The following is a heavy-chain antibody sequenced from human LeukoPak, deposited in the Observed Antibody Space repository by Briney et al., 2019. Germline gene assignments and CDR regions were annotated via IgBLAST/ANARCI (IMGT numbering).Heavy chain of an antibody. J-gene: IGHJ4*02. CDR3: ARDRGSRANFDY. D-gene: IGHD3-10*01. CDR2: ISSSSSYI. Sequence: AGGSLRLSCAASGFTFSSYSMNWVRQAPGKGLEWVSSISSSSSYIYYADSVKGRFTISRDNAKNSLYLQMNSLRAEDTAVYYCARDRGSRANFDYWGQGTLATVSS. V-gene: IGHV3-21*01. CDR1: GFTFSSYS.